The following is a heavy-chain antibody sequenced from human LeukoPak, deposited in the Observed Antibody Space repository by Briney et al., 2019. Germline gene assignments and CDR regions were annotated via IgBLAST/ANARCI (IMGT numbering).Heavy chain of an antibody. J-gene: IGHJ4*02. CDR1: GFTFSSYA. CDR3: AKVGPSSWYSNPIVPYFDY. D-gene: IGHD6-13*01. CDR2: ISGSGGST. V-gene: IGHV3-23*01. Sequence: PGGSLRLSCAASGFTFSSYAMSWVRQAPGKGLEWVSAISGSGGSTYYADSVKGRFTISRDNSKNTLYLQMNSLRAEDTAVYYCAKVGPSSWYSNPIVPYFDYWGQGTLVTVSS.